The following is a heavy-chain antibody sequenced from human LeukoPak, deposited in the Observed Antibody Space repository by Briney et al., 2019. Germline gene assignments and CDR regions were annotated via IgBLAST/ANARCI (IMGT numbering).Heavy chain of an antibody. V-gene: IGHV4-34*01. J-gene: IGHJ6*03. CDR3: ARGAGNYDFWSGYYTGIIYYYYMDV. CDR1: GGSFSGYY. Sequence: PSETLSLTCAVYGGSFSGYYWSWIRQPPGKGLEWIGEINHSGSTNYNPSLTSRVTISVDTSKNQFSLKLSSVTAADTAVYYCARGAGNYDFWSGYYTGIIYYYYMDVWGKGTTVTVSS. CDR2: INHSGST. D-gene: IGHD3-3*01.